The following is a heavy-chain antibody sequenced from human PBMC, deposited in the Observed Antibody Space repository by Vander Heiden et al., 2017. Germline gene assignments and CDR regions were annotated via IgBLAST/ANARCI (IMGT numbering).Heavy chain of an antibody. V-gene: IGHV3-23*01. Sequence: DVQLLEPGGDLVEACGSLRLSCVASGFSFAIYALAWVRQSPGKGLEWVSVIGADGGGINYADSVNGRFTISRDNSNNRLYMQLDSLRVEDTAVYYCAKYFGVVGAGTPIRAFDIWGQGTMVTVSS. J-gene: IGHJ3*02. CDR3: AKYFGVVGAGTPIRAFDI. CDR1: GFSFAIYA. D-gene: IGHD3-3*01. CDR2: IGADGGGI.